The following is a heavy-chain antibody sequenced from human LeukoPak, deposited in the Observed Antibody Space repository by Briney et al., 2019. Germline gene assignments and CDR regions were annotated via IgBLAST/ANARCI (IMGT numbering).Heavy chain of an antibody. D-gene: IGHD6-13*01. J-gene: IGHJ4*02. CDR3: ARDGYSSSWPYYFDY. V-gene: IGHV3-9*01. CDR1: GFTFNDYA. Sequence: GRSLRLSCAASGFTFNDYAMHWVRQVRGKGLEWVSGISWNGNNVAYADSVKGRFTMSRDNTQNSVYLQMSSLTPDDTAVYYCARDGYSSSWPYYFDYWGQGTLVTVSS. CDR2: ISWNGNNV.